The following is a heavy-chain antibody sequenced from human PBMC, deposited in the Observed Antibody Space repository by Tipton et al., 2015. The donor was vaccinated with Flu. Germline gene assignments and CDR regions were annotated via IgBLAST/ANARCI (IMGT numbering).Heavy chain of an antibody. J-gene: IGHJ5*02. Sequence: LPLTCAASGFTFSTYAMSWVRQAPGMGLAWVSAIRSSGGSTYYADSVKGRFTISRDNSKNTLYLQMNSLRAEDTAVYYCAKASRDCSGGSCYGGWFDPWGQGTLVTVSS. CDR1: GFTFSTYA. CDR2: IRSSGGST. CDR3: AKASRDCSGGSCYGGWFDP. D-gene: IGHD2-15*01. V-gene: IGHV3-23*01.